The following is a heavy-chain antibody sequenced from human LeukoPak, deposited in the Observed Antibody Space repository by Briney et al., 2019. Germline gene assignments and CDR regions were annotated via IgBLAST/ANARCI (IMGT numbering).Heavy chain of an antibody. CDR2: MNPNSGNT. CDR3: AILLEWGWWVVLDVFDI. J-gene: IGHJ3*02. V-gene: IGHV1-8*01. D-gene: IGHD3-3*01. CDR1: VYTFTSYD. Sequence: ASVTVSCKCSVYTFTSYDINWVRQATGQGLEWMGWMNPNSGNTGYAQKFQGRGTMTRHTSRSTAYMELSTLRHEDTAVYYCAILLEWGWWVVLDVFDIWGQGTMVTVSS.